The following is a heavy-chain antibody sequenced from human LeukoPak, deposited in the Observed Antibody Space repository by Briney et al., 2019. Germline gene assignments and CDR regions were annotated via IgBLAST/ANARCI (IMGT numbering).Heavy chain of an antibody. Sequence: KPSETLSLTCTVSGGSISSYYWSWIRQPPGKGLEWIGYIQYSGSTNYNPSLKSRVTTSVDTSKKQFSLNLSSVIAADAARYYCARTVRGDYVDYWGQGALVTVSS. V-gene: IGHV4-59*01. CDR3: ARTVRGDYVDY. CDR2: IQYSGST. D-gene: IGHD4-17*01. J-gene: IGHJ4*02. CDR1: GGSISSYY.